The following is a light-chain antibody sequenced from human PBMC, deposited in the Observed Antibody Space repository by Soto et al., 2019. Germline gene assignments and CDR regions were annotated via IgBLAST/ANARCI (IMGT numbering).Light chain of an antibody. CDR1: QGISSY. V-gene: IGKV1-8*01. J-gene: IGKJ5*01. Sequence: AIRMTQSPSSFSASTGDRVTITCRASQGISSYLAWYQQKPGKAPKLLIYAASTLQSGVPSRFSGSGSGTDFTFTISRLQPEDIATYYCQQYENLPTLGQGTRLAIK. CDR2: AAS. CDR3: QQYENLPT.